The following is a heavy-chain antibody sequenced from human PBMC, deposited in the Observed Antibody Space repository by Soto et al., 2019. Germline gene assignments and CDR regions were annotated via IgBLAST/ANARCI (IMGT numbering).Heavy chain of an antibody. V-gene: IGHV1-2*02. Sequence: ASVKVSCKASGYTFTGYYMHWVRQAPGQGLEWMGRINPNSGVTNYAQKFQGRVTMTTDKPTSTAYMELSSLRSEDTAVYYCAREWGTSYYYMDVWGKGTTVTVSS. CDR2: INPNSGVT. J-gene: IGHJ6*03. D-gene: IGHD1-1*01. CDR1: GYTFTGYY. CDR3: AREWGTSYYYMDV.